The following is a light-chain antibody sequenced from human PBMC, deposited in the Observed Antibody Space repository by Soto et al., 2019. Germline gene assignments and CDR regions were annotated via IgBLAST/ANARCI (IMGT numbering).Light chain of an antibody. CDR3: QQYYSTPWT. V-gene: IGKV4-1*01. CDR1: QIVLYSSNNKNY. CDR2: WAS. Sequence: DIVMTQSPDSLSVSLGERATINFNSSQIVLYSSNNKNYLAWYQQKPGQPPKLLIYWASTRESGVPDRFSGSGSGTDFTLTISSLQAADVAVYYCQQYYSTPWTFGQGTKVDIK. J-gene: IGKJ1*01.